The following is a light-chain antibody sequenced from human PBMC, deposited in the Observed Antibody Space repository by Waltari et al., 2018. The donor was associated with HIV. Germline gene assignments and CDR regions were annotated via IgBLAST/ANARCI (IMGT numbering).Light chain of an antibody. Sequence: DIKMTESPSSLSASVAERDTITGRASQSISSYLNWYQQKPGKAHKLLIYAASSLQSGVPSRFSGSGFGTDFTLTISSLQPEDFATYYWQQSNSSPVTFGPGTKVDIK. CDR3: QQSNSSPVT. V-gene: IGKV1-39*01. J-gene: IGKJ3*01. CDR1: QSISSY. CDR2: AAS.